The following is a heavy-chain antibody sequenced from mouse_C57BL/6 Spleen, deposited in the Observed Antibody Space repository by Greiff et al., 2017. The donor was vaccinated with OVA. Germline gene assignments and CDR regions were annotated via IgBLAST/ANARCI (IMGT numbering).Heavy chain of an antibody. Sequence: ESGPGLVKPSQSLSLTCSVTGYSITSGYYWNWIRQFPGNKLEWMGYISYDGSNNYNPSLKNRISITRDTSKNQFFLKLNSVTTEDTAAYYCARDRRREYFDYWGQGTTLTVSS. CDR2: ISYDGSN. D-gene: IGHD2-12*01. CDR3: ARDRRREYFDY. J-gene: IGHJ2*01. CDR1: GYSITSGYY. V-gene: IGHV3-6*01.